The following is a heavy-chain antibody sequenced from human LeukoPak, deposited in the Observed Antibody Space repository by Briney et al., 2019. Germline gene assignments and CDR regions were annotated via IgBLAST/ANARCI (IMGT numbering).Heavy chain of an antibody. V-gene: IGHV3-30*04. J-gene: IGHJ3*02. CDR3: ARAVPAPGTPENAFDI. CDR2: ISRDGTDQ. Sequence: PGGSQRLSCAGTGFTFNNYAMHWVRQAPGEGLEWVAVISRDGTDQFYADSVKGRLTISRDNSQSTLYLYMNSLTTEDTALYYCARAVPAPGTPENAFDIWGQGTVVTVSS. D-gene: IGHD6-13*01. CDR1: GFTFNNYA.